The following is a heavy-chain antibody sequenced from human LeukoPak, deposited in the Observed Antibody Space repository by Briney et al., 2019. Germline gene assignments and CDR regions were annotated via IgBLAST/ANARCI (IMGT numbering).Heavy chain of an antibody. CDR2: ISSGSSTM. CDR1: GFTFSSYE. V-gene: IGHV3-48*03. J-gene: IGHJ4*02. D-gene: IGHD5-18*01. Sequence: PGGSLRLSCAASGFTFSSYEMNWVRQAPGKGLEWVSYISSGSSTMYYADSVKGRFTISRDNAKNSLYLQMSSLRAEDTAVYYCASRGGYSYGHHYWGQGTLVTVSS. CDR3: ASRGGYSYGHHY.